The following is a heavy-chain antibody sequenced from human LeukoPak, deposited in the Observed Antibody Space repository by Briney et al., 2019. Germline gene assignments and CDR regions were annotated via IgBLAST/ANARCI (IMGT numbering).Heavy chain of an antibody. CDR3: ARALGYCSSTSCFQGEDYFDY. D-gene: IGHD2-2*01. V-gene: IGHV4-30-4*01. J-gene: IGHJ4*02. CDR1: GGSISSGDYY. CDR2: IYYSGST. Sequence: PSQTLSLTCTVSGGSISSGDYYWSWIRQPPGKGLEWIGYIYYSGSTYYNPSLKSRVTISVDTSKNQFSLKLSSVIAADTAVYYCARALGYCSSTSCFQGEDYFDYWGQGTLVTVSS.